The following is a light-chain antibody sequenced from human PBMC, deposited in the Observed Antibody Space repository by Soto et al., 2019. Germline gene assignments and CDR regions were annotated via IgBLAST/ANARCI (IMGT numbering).Light chain of an antibody. J-gene: IGKJ2*01. CDR1: QAISNS. V-gene: IGKV1-39*01. CDR2: GAS. CDR3: QQSYSTPYT. Sequence: DIQMTQTPPSLSLSVGDRVTITCRASQAISNSLNWYQQKPGKSPRALIYGASSLESGVPSRFSGRGSGTDFTLSISSLQHEDFATYFCQQSYSTPYTFGQGTSLRIK.